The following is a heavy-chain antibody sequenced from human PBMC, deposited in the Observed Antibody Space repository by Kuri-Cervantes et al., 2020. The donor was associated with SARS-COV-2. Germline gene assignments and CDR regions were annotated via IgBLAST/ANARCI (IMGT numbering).Heavy chain of an antibody. D-gene: IGHD6-13*01. CDR2: ISSSSSYT. CDR3: ARDLGASSWWLYGMDV. J-gene: IGHJ6*02. CDR1: GFTFSDYY. V-gene: IGHV3-11*05. Sequence: GESLKISCAASGFTFSDYYMSWIRQAPGKGLEWVSYISSSSSYTNYADSVKGRFTISRDNAKNSLYLQMNNLRAEDTAVYYCARDLGASSWWLYGMDVWGQGTTVTVSS.